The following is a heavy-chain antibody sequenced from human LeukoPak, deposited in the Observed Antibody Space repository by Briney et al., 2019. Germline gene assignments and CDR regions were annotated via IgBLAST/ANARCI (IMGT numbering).Heavy chain of an antibody. Sequence: SETLSLTCAVYGGSFSGYYWSWIRQPPGKGLEWIGEINHSGSTNYNPSLKSRVTISVDTSKNQFSLELSSVTAADTAVYYCARGPIAAYWGQGTLVTVSS. D-gene: IGHD6-13*01. J-gene: IGHJ4*02. CDR2: INHSGST. CDR3: ARGPIAAY. V-gene: IGHV4-34*01. CDR1: GGSFSGYY.